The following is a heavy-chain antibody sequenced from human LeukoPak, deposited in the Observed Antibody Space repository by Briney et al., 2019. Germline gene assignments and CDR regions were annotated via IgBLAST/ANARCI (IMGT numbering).Heavy chain of an antibody. CDR2: IGSSSSYI. V-gene: IGHV3-21*01. CDR3: ARDLSYDSNSYL. CDR1: GFTFSSYS. J-gene: IGHJ4*02. Sequence: GGSLRLSCAASGFTFSSYSMNWVRQAPGKGLEWVSSIGSSSSYIYYADSVKGRFTISRDNAKNSLYLQMNSLRAEDTAVYYCARDLSYDSNSYLWGQGTLVTVSS. D-gene: IGHD3-22*01.